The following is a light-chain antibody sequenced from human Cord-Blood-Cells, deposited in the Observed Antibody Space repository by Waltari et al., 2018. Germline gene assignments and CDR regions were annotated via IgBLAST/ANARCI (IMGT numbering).Light chain of an antibody. CDR1: NLGDKY. V-gene: IGLV3-1*01. CDR3: QAWDSSTAV. CDR2: QDS. J-gene: IGLJ2*01. Sequence: SYALTQPPPVSVSPGQTASITCSGDNLGDKYACWYQQKPGQSPVLVIYQDSKRPSGIPERFSGSNSGNTATLTISGTQAMDEADYYCQAWDSSTAVFGGGTKLTVL.